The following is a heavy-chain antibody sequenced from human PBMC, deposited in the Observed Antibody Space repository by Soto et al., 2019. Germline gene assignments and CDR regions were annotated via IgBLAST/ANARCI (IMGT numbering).Heavy chain of an antibody. D-gene: IGHD6-6*01. CDR2: ISFDGTDE. Sequence: GGSLRLSCSGSRFNFRNYAMHWVRQPPGRGLEWVAVISFDGTDEDYGDSVNGRFTISRDNSKNKLYLEMSSLRAEDTAVYYCARQYNSSSPYYVYGMDVWGQGTVVTVSS. J-gene: IGHJ6*02. CDR3: ARQYNSSSPYYVYGMDV. V-gene: IGHV3-30-3*01. CDR1: RFNFRNYA.